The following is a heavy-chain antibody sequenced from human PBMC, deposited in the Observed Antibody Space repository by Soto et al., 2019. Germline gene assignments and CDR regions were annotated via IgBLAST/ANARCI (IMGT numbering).Heavy chain of an antibody. CDR1: GGSISSGGYY. CDR2: IYYSGST. CDR3: ARPGGSGWFYFDS. J-gene: IGHJ4*02. V-gene: IGHV4-39*02. D-gene: IGHD6-13*01. Sequence: SETLSLACTVSGGSISSGGYYWSWIRQHPGKGLEWIGSIYYSGSTYYNPSLKSRVTISVDTSKNHFSLKLTSVTAADTAVYYCARPGGSGWFYFDSWGQGSQVTVS.